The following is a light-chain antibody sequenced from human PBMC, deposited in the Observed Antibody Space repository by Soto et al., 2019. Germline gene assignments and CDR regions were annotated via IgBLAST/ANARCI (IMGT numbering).Light chain of an antibody. V-gene: IGLV2-8*01. CDR1: SSDVGGYKF. CDR2: EVT. CDR3: SSYAGSNMGV. Sequence: QSVLTQPPSASGSPGQSVTISYTGTSSDVGGYKFVSWYQQHPGKAPKLIIYEVTQRPSGVPDRFSGSKSGNTASLTVSGLQAEDDADYYCSSYAGSNMGVFGTGTKVTVL. J-gene: IGLJ1*01.